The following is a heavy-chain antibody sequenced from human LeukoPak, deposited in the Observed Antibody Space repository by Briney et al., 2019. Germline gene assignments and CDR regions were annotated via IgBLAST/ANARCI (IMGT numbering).Heavy chain of an antibody. Sequence: SETLSLTCTVSGASISSTTYYWAWIRQSPGKGLEWIGSIFYSGNTLYNPSLKSRVTISIDTSKNKFSLKVNSVTAADTAVYYCARTAYYYDSSGYPYWGQGTLVTVSS. D-gene: IGHD3-22*01. CDR1: GASISSTTYY. CDR2: IFYSGNT. CDR3: ARTAYYYDSSGYPY. V-gene: IGHV4-39*01. J-gene: IGHJ4*02.